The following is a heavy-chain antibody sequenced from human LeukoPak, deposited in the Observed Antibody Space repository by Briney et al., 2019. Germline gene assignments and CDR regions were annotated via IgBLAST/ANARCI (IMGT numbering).Heavy chain of an antibody. Sequence: SETLSLTCAVYGGSFSGYYWSWIRQPPGKGLEWIGEINHSGSTNYNPSLKSRVNISVDTSKTQFSLKLSSVTAADTAVYYCARQGSSSWLNWFDPWGQGTLVTVSS. J-gene: IGHJ5*02. CDR1: GGSFSGYY. CDR2: INHSGST. D-gene: IGHD6-13*01. CDR3: ARQGSSSWLNWFDP. V-gene: IGHV4-34*01.